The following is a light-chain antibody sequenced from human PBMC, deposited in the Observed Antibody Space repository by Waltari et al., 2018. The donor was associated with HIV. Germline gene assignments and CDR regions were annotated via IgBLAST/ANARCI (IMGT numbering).Light chain of an antibody. V-gene: IGLV1-44*01. CDR2: SNK. J-gene: IGLJ1*01. CDR1: SSNIGSNT. CDR3: AAWDDSLNGYV. Sequence: QSVLTQPPSASGTPGQRVTISCSGSSSNIGSNTVNWYKQLPGTAPNLLIYSNKQRPSGVPDRFSGSKSGTSASLAISGLQSEDEADYYCAAWDDSLNGYVFGTGTKVTVL.